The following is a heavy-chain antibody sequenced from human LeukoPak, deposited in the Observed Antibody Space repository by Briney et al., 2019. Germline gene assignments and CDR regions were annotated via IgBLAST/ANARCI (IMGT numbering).Heavy chain of an antibody. D-gene: IGHD5-12*01. J-gene: IGHJ4*02. V-gene: IGHV4-39*07. CDR3: ARSGSGYLRYYFDY. CDR1: GGSISSSSYY. CDR2: MYSSGST. Sequence: SETLSLTCTVSGGSISSSSYYWGWLRQPPGKGLEWLGSMYSSGSTYYHPALKSRVTRSVDTSKNQFSLKLSSMTAADTAVYYCARSGSGYLRYYFDYWGQGTLVTVSS.